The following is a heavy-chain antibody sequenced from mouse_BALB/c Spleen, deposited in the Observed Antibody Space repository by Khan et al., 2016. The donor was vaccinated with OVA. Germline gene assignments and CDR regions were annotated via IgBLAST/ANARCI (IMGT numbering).Heavy chain of an antibody. J-gene: IGHJ2*01. V-gene: IGHV14-3*02. Sequence: VQLQQSGAELVKPGATVKMSCTASGLNFKDNYIHWVKQWPEQGLEWIGRIDPPNGNTNYDQNFQGKATIIADTSSNTAYLQLSSLTSEDTAVYYCARMSRKWGQGTTLTVSS. CDR3: ARMSRK. CDR1: GLNFKDNY. CDR2: IDPPNGNT.